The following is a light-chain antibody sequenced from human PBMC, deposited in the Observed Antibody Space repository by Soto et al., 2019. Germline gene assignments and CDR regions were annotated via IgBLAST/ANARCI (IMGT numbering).Light chain of an antibody. CDR1: QSVLYSSNNKNY. CDR2: WAS. CDR3: QQYYSTPGMLT. V-gene: IGKV4-1*01. J-gene: IGKJ3*01. Sequence: DIVMTQSPDSLAVSLGERATINCKSSQSVLYSSNNKNYLAWYQQKPGQPPKLLIYWASTRESGVPDRFSGSGSGTDFTLTISSLQAEDVAVYYCQQYYSTPGMLTFGPGTKVDIK.